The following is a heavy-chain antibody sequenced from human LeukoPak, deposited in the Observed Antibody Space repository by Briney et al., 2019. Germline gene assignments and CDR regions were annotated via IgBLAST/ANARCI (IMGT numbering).Heavy chain of an antibody. CDR1: GFTFSSSA. CDR3: TVSYCSGGSCYML. D-gene: IGHD2-15*01. J-gene: IGHJ4*02. Sequence: GGSLRLSCAASGFTFSSSAMNWVRQAPGKGLEWVSGISVSGGSTYYADSVKGRFTISRDNSKNTLYLQMNSLKTEDTAVYYCTVSYCSGGSCYMLWGQGTLVTVSS. V-gene: IGHV3-23*01. CDR2: ISVSGGST.